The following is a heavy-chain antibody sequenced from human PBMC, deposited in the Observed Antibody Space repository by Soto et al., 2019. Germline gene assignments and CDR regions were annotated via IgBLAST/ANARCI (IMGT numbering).Heavy chain of an antibody. CDR1: GFTFSSYG. Sequence: QVQLVESGGGVVQPGRSLRLSCAASGFTFSSYGMHWVRQAPGKGLEWVAVIWYDGSNKYYADSVKGRFTISRDNSKNTLYLQMNSLRAEDTAVYYCARDNNNRPMSYVLDYWGQGTLVTVSS. J-gene: IGHJ4*02. D-gene: IGHD1-26*01. CDR3: ARDNNNRPMSYVLDY. CDR2: IWYDGSNK. V-gene: IGHV3-33*01.